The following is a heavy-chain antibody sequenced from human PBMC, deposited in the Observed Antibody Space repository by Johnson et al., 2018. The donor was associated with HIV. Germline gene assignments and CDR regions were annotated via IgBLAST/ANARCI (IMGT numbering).Heavy chain of an antibody. CDR1: GFTFDDYA. CDR3: ARDGAIAGASTYSLDL. V-gene: IGHV3-9*01. Sequence: LVESGGGLVQPGRSLRLSCAASGFTFDDYAMHWVRQAPGKGLEWVSGISWNSGSIGYADSVKGRFTISRDNAKNSLYLQLNSLRPEDTAVYYCARDGAIAGASTYSLDLWGQGTMFGVSS. J-gene: IGHJ3*01. D-gene: IGHD1-26*01. CDR2: ISWNSGSI.